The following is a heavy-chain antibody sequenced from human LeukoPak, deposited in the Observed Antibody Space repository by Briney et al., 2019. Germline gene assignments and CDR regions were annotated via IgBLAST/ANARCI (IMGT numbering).Heavy chain of an antibody. CDR1: GFTFSNYW. CDR3: RREFGRNAYPDY. CDR2: IKPDGGET. V-gene: IGHV3-7*01. Sequence: GGSLRLSCAASGFTFSNYWMSWVRQAPGKGLEWVANIKPDGGETYYVDSVVGRFTISRDNAKNSLYLQMNSLRVEDTAVYYCRREFGRNAYPDYWGQGTLVTVSS. J-gene: IGHJ4*02. D-gene: IGHD1-14*01.